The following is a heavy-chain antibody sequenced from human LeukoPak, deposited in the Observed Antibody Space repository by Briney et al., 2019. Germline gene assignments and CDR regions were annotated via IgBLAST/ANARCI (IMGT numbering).Heavy chain of an antibody. CDR2: INPKTGGT. CDR3: ARATAENDH. CDR1: VYTFTGYY. D-gene: IGHD1-14*01. Sequence: ASVKVSCKASVYTFTGYYMHWVRQAPGQGLEWMGWINPKTGGTSYAQKFQGRVTMTRDTSISTVNMELSRLTSDDTAVYYCARATAENDHWGQGTLVTVSP. J-gene: IGHJ4*02. V-gene: IGHV1-2*02.